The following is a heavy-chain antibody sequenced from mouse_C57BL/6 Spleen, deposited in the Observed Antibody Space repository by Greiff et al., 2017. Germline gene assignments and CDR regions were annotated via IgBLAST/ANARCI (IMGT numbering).Heavy chain of an antibody. Sequence: VKLQESGAELVKPGASVKISCKASGYAFSSYWMNWVKQRPGKGLEWIGQIYPGDGDTNYNGKFKGKATLTADKSSSTAYMQLSSLTSEDSAVYFCARKELYAYWGQGTLVTVSA. CDR1: GYAFSSYW. CDR3: ARKELYAY. CDR2: IYPGDGDT. D-gene: IGHD1-1*01. V-gene: IGHV1-80*01. J-gene: IGHJ3*01.